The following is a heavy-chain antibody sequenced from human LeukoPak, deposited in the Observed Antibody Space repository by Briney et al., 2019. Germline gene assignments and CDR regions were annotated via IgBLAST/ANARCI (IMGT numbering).Heavy chain of an antibody. Sequence: PSETLSLTCAVYGGSFSGYYWSWIRQPPGKGLEWIGEINHSGSTNYNPSLKSRVTISVDTFKNQFSLKLSSVTAADTAVYYCARAIRYSYGYYRERQHAFDIWGQGTMVTVSS. D-gene: IGHD5-18*01. V-gene: IGHV4-34*01. CDR2: INHSGST. CDR3: ARAIRYSYGYYRERQHAFDI. CDR1: GGSFSGYY. J-gene: IGHJ3*02.